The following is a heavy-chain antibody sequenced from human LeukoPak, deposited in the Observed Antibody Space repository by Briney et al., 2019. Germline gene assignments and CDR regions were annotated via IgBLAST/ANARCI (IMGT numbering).Heavy chain of an antibody. V-gene: IGHV4-4*09. CDR1: GGSISSYY. D-gene: IGHD3-22*01. Sequence: PSETLSLTCTVSGGSISSYYWSWIRQPPGKGLEWVGYISTSGSTNYNPSLRNRVIISVDTPNNQFSLRLSSVTAADTAVYYCATSYDRSGYYYYFDFWGQGTLVTVSS. J-gene: IGHJ4*02. CDR2: ISTSGST. CDR3: ATSYDRSGYYYYFDF.